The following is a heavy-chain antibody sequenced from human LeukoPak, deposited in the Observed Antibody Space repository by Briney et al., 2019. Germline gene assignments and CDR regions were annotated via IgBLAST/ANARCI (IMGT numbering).Heavy chain of an antibody. CDR2: IYYSGST. D-gene: IGHD3-10*01. Sequence: SETLSLTCTVSGGSISSYYWSWLRQPPGKGLERIGYIYYSGSTNYNPSLKSRVTISLDTSKNQFSLKLSSLTAADTAVYYCARRVAGESRAFDIWGQGTMVTVSS. J-gene: IGHJ3*02. CDR3: ARRVAGESRAFDI. V-gene: IGHV4-59*01. CDR1: GGSISSYY.